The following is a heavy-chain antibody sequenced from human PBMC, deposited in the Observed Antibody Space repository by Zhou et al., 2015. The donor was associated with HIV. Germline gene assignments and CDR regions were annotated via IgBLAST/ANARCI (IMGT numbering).Heavy chain of an antibody. CDR2: INPNSGGT. CDR1: GYTFTGYY. Sequence: QVQLVQSGAEVKKPGASVKVSCKASGYTFTGYYMHWVRQAPGQGLEWMGWINPNSGGTNYAQKFQGRVTMTRDTSISTAYMELSRLRSDDTAVYYCARSSPPHEYCSGGSCYGFGYWGQGTLVTVSS. V-gene: IGHV1-2*02. D-gene: IGHD2-15*01. CDR3: ARSSPPHEYCSGGSCYGFGY. J-gene: IGHJ4*02.